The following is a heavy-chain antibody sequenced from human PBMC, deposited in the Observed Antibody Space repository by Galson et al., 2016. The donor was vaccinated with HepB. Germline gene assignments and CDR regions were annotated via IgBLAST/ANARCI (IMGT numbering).Heavy chain of an antibody. CDR2: IYYSAST. Sequence: ETLSLTCSVSGGSISSSSYYWGWIRQPPGKGLEWIGSIYYSASTYYNPSLKSRVTISVDTSKNQFSLKLTSVTAADTAVYYCARRYCSGGSCYPYYFDYWGQGTLVTVAS. CDR1: GGSISSSSYY. D-gene: IGHD2-15*01. V-gene: IGHV4-39*01. CDR3: ARRYCSGGSCYPYYFDY. J-gene: IGHJ4*02.